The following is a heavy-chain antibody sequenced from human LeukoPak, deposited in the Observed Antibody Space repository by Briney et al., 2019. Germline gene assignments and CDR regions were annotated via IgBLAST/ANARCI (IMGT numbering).Heavy chain of an antibody. V-gene: IGHV4-59*08. CDR2: IYYSGST. Sequence: SETLSLTCTVSGGSISSYFWSWIRQPPGKGLEWIGYIYYSGSTNYNPSLKSRLTISVDTSKSQFSLKLSSVTAADTAVYYCAIQRVWFGELGVSYYFDYWGQGTLVTVSS. J-gene: IGHJ4*02. CDR3: AIQRVWFGELGVSYYFDY. D-gene: IGHD3-10*01. CDR1: GGSISSYF.